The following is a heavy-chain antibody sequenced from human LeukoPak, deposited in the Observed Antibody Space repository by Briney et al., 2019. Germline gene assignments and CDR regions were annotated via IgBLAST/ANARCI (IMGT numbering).Heavy chain of an antibody. CDR2: ISAYNGNT. V-gene: IGHV1-18*01. D-gene: IGHD1-7*01. Sequence: ASVKVSCKASGYTFTSYGISWVLQAPGQGLEWMGWISAYNGNTNYAQKLQGRVTMTTDTSTSTAYMELSSLRSEDTAVYYCARGLRAPKLYYYYMDVWGKGTTVTVSS. CDR3: ARGLRAPKLYYYYMDV. CDR1: GYTFTSYG. J-gene: IGHJ6*03.